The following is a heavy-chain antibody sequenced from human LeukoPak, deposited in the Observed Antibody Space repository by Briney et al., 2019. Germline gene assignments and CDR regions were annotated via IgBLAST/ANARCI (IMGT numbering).Heavy chain of an antibody. J-gene: IGHJ4*03. Sequence: GGSLRLSCAASGFTFSSYAMSWVRQAPGKGLEWVSAISGSGGSTYYADSVKGRFTISRDNSKKTLYLQMNSLRADDTAVYYCATENSGSYYGYFDSWGQGTLVTVSS. D-gene: IGHD1-26*01. CDR3: ATENSGSYYGYFDS. CDR1: GFTFSSYA. V-gene: IGHV3-23*01. CDR2: ISGSGGST.